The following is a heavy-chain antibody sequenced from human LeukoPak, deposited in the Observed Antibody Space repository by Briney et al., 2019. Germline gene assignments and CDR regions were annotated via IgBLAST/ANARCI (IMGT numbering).Heavy chain of an antibody. CDR2: IYHTGST. CDR3: ARARSNYDSSGYFNYYYYGMDV. J-gene: IGHJ6*02. Sequence: SQTLSLTCAVSGGSISSGGYSWGWIRQPPGKGLEWIGYIYHTGSTYYKPSLKSRVTISVDRSKNQFSLKLSSVTAADTAVYYCARARSNYDSSGYFNYYYYGMDVWGQGTTVTVSS. V-gene: IGHV4-30-2*01. CDR1: GGSISSGGYS. D-gene: IGHD3-22*01.